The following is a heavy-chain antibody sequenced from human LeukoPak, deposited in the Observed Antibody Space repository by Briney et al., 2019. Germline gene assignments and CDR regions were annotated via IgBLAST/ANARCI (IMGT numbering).Heavy chain of an antibody. Sequence: SETQSLTCAVYGGSFSGCYWSWIRQPPGKGLEWIGEINHSGSTNYNPSLKSRVTISVDTSKNQFSLKLSSVTAADTAVYYCASAKSVTMVRRRERGGAFDIWGQGTMVTVSS. CDR2: INHSGST. D-gene: IGHD3-10*01. J-gene: IGHJ3*02. CDR3: ASAKSVTMVRRRERGGAFDI. CDR1: GGSFSGCY. V-gene: IGHV4-34*01.